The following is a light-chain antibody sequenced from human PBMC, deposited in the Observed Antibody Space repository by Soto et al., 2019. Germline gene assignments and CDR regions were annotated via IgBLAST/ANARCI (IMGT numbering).Light chain of an antibody. V-gene: IGKV1-39*01. Sequence: DIQVTQSPSSLSASVGDRVTITCRASQDIRLYLNWYQLQPGKAPRLLMYAASNLQSGVPSRFRCSGSGTNFTLTISSLQPEDFASYYCQQSYRTPLTFGGGTRLDIK. CDR3: QQSYRTPLT. CDR1: QDIRLY. J-gene: IGKJ4*01. CDR2: AAS.